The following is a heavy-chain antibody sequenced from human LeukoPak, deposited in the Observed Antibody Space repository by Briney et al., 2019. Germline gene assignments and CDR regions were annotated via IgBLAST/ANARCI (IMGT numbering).Heavy chain of an antibody. D-gene: IGHD2-15*01. CDR1: GGTFSSYG. J-gene: IGHJ4*02. V-gene: IGHV1-69*01. Sequence: SVKVSCKASGGTFSSYGISWVRQAPGQGLEWMGGIIPISRIANYAQKFQGRVTITADESTSTAYMELSSLRSEDTAVYYCARARYCSGGSCDQEFDYWGQGTLVTVSS. CDR2: IIPISRIA. CDR3: ARARYCSGGSCDQEFDY.